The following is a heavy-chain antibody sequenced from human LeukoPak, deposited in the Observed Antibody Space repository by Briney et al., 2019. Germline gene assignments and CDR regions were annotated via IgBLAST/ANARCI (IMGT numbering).Heavy chain of an antibody. CDR2: IIPIIGTA. CDR3: ASSRLRYCSSTSCYYYYYMDV. J-gene: IGHJ6*03. V-gene: IGHV1-69*13. D-gene: IGHD2-2*01. Sequence: SVKVSCKASGGTFSSYAISWVRQAPGQGLEWMGGIIPIIGTANYAQKFQGRVTITADESTSTAYMELSSLRSDDTAVYYCASSRLRYCSSTSCYYYYYMDVWGKGTTVTVSS. CDR1: GGTFSSYA.